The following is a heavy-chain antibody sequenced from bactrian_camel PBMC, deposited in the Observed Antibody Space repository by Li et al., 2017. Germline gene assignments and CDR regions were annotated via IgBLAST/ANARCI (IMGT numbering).Heavy chain of an antibody. J-gene: IGHJ7*01. Sequence: VESGGSLRLSCPASGFVEDSDMGWYRQGPTNECELVSSISSDGITYYAESVKGRFTISYDNAKNTVYLQMNSLIPEDTAVYYCAADFARRRPPRWKDLRLCGYEMDYWGEGTQVTVS. V-gene: IGHV3S66*01. CDR2: ISSDGIT. D-gene: IGHD3*01. CDR1: GFVEDSD.